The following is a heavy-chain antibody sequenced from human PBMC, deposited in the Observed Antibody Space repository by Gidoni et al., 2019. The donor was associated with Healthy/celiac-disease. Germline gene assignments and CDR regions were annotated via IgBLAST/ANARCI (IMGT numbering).Heavy chain of an antibody. CDR2: INPSSGGT. CDR1: GYTFTGYY. CDR3: ASLWFGELLKEPGGY. J-gene: IGHJ4*02. V-gene: IGHV1-2*02. Sequence: QVQLVQSGAEVKTPGASVKVSCKASGYTFTGYYMHWVRQAPGQGLEWMGWINPSSGGTNYAQKFQGRVTMTRATSISTAYMELSRLRSDDTAVYYCASLWFGELLKEPGGYWGQGTLVTVSS. D-gene: IGHD3-10*01.